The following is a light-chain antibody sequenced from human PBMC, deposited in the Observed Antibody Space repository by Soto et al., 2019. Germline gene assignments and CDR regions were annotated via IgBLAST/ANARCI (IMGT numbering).Light chain of an antibody. CDR2: DTF. CDR3: VQRSTWPWT. V-gene: IGKV3-11*01. CDR1: QSVSNY. J-gene: IGKJ1*01. Sequence: IVLTQSPATLSLSPGARATLSCRAGQSVSNYLAWYQQKPGQAPRLLIYDTFNRATGIPARFSGSGSGTGFTLTISSLEPEDLAVYFCVQRSTWPWTSCQGTKVEIK.